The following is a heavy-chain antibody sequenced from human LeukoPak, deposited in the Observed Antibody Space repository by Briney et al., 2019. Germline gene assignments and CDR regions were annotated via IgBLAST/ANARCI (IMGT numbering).Heavy chain of an antibody. CDR1: GFTFSRFG. J-gene: IGHJ4*02. V-gene: IGHV3-48*02. CDR3: AQKGGTDH. Sequence: GGSLRLSCAAFGFTFSRFGMNWVRQAPGKGLEWISYISSSSSAMYYADSVKGRFTISRDNAKNSLYLQMSSLRDEDTAVYYCAQKGGTDHWGQGTLVTVSS. CDR2: ISSSSSAM. D-gene: IGHD2-15*01.